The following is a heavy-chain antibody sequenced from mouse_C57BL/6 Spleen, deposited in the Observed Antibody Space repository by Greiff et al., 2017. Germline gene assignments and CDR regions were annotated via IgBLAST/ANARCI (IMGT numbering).Heavy chain of an antibody. Sequence: QVQLQQPGAELVKPGASVKLSCKASGYTFTSFWMHWVKQRPGRGLEWIGRIDPNSGGTKYNEKFKSKATLTVDKPSSTAYMQLSSLTSEDSAVXYCATDYYYGSSPGYYAMDYWGQGTSVTVSS. CDR1: GYTFTSFW. CDR2: IDPNSGGT. J-gene: IGHJ4*01. V-gene: IGHV1-72*01. CDR3: ATDYYYGSSPGYYAMDY. D-gene: IGHD1-1*01.